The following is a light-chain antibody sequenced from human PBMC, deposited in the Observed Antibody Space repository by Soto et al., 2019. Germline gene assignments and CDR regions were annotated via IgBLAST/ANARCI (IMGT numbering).Light chain of an antibody. CDR2: DGS. J-gene: IGLJ1*01. Sequence: QSALTQPASVSGSPGQSITISCTGTSSDVGSYNLVSWYQQHPGKAPKLLIYDGSKRPSGVSNRFSESKSGNTASLTISGLQAEDEADYYCCSYAGNSAWVFGSGTKLTVL. V-gene: IGLV2-23*01. CDR1: SSDVGSYNL. CDR3: CSYAGNSAWV.